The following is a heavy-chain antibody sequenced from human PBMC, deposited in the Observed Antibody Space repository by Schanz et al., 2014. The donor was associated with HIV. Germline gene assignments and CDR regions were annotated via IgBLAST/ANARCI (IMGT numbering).Heavy chain of an antibody. D-gene: IGHD6-13*01. V-gene: IGHV1-2*02. CDR3: ARVSGWSSFDY. CDR2: INPNSGGT. J-gene: IGHJ4*02. Sequence: QVQLVQSRAEVKKPGASVKVSCKASGYTFTGYYMHWVRQAPGQGLEWMGWINPNSGGTTYAQKFQGRVTMTRDTSTSTVYMELSSLRSEDTALYYCARVSGWSSFDYWGQGTLVIVSS. CDR1: GYTFTGYY.